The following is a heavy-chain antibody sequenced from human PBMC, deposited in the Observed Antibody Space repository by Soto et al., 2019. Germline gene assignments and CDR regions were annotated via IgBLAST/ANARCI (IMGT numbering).Heavy chain of an antibody. CDR3: LYGAEPPRGGYYFDY. J-gene: IGHJ4*02. V-gene: IGHV2-5*02. Sequence: QITLKESGPTLVKPTQNLTLTCTFSGFSLTTSGVGVGWIRQPPGKALQWLALIYWDDDKRYTPSLKSRLTITGDAANNQVVRTVTNMHPVDTATYSCLYGAEPPRGGYYFDYWGQATLVTVSS. D-gene: IGHD1-26*01. CDR1: GFSLTTSGVG. CDR2: IYWDDDK.